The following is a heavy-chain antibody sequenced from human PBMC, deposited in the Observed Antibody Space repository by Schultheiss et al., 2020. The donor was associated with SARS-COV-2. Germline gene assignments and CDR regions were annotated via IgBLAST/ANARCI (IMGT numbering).Heavy chain of an antibody. Sequence: ASVKVSCKASGYTFTSYDINWVRQATGQGLEWMGWMNPNSGNTGYAQKFQGRVTMTTDTSTSTAYMELRSLRSDDTAVYYCANLIYSSSWYWADYWGQGTLVTVSS. CDR1: GYTFTSYD. V-gene: IGHV1-8*01. CDR3: ANLIYSSSWYWADY. J-gene: IGHJ4*02. D-gene: IGHD6-13*01. CDR2: MNPNSGNT.